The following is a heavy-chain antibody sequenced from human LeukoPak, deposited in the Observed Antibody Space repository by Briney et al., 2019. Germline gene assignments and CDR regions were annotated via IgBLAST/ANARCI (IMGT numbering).Heavy chain of an antibody. CDR2: ISSTGSTI. J-gene: IGHJ6*02. CDR3: ARPGPATTNSYGMDV. CDR1: RFTFSSYS. D-gene: IGHD1-26*01. Sequence: GGSLRLSCAASRFTFSSYSMNWVRQAPGKGLEWVSAISSTGSTIFYADSLKGRFTISRDNAKNSLYLQMTSLRAEDTAVYYCARPGPATTNSYGMDVWGQGTTVTVSS. V-gene: IGHV3-21*01.